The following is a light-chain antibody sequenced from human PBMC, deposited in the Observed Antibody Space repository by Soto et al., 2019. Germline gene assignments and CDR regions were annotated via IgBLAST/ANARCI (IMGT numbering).Light chain of an antibody. CDR3: QQYNSYSPEST. J-gene: IGKJ1*01. CDR2: DAS. CDR1: QSISSW. Sequence: DIQMTQSPSTLSASVGDRVTITCRASQSISSWLAWYQQKPGKAPKLLIYDASSLESGVPSRFSGSGSGTEFTLTISSLQPDAFATYYCQQYNSYSPESTFGQGTKVDIK. V-gene: IGKV1-5*01.